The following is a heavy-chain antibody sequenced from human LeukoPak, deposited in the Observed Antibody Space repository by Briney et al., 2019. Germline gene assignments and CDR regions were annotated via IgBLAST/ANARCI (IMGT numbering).Heavy chain of an antibody. V-gene: IGHV4-34*01. Sequence: SETLSLTCAVYGGSFSGYYWSWIRQPPGKGLEWIGEINHSGSTNYNPSLKSRVTISVDTSKNQFSLKLSSVTAADTAVYYCAGGEKRYYYDSSGYYLPYWGQGTLVTVSS. D-gene: IGHD3-22*01. CDR1: GGSFSGYY. CDR3: AGGEKRYYYDSSGYYLPY. CDR2: INHSGST. J-gene: IGHJ4*02.